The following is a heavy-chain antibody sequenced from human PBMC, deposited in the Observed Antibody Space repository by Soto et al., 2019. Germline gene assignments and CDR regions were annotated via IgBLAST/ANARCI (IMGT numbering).Heavy chain of an antibody. D-gene: IGHD2-15*01. CDR1: GGSISSSSYY. V-gene: IGHV4-39*01. CDR2: IYYSGST. CDR3: ARHGGWWPTPLNWFDP. Sequence: QLQLQESGPGLVKPSETLSLTCTVSGGSISSSSYYWGWIRQPPGKGLVWIGRIYYSGSTYYNPSIKNRVTIAVDTSKNQFSLKLSSVTAADTAVYYCARHGGWWPTPLNWFDPWGQGTLVTVSS. J-gene: IGHJ5*02.